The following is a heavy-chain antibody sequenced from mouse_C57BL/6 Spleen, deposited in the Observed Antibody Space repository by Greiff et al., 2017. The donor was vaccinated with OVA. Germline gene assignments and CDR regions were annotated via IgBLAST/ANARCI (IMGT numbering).Heavy chain of an antibody. Sequence: DVHLVESGGGLVKPGGSLKLSCAASGFTFSDYGMHWVRQAPEKGLEWVAYISSGSSTIYYADTVKGRCTITRDNAKNTLFLQMTSLRSEDTAMYYCARTPQRGGAMDCWGKGTTVTVSS. CDR2: ISSGSSTI. J-gene: IGHJ4*01. V-gene: IGHV5-17*01. CDR1: GFTFSDYG. CDR3: ARTPQRGGAMDC.